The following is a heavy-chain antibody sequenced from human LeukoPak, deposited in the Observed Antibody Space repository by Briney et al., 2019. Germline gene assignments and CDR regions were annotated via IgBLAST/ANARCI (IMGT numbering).Heavy chain of an antibody. J-gene: IGHJ4*02. Sequence: PGGSLRLSCAASGFTFSSYSMNWVRQAPGKGLEWVSYISSSSSTIYYADSVKGRFTISRDNAKNSLYLQMNSLRAEDTAVYYCARGPYYDFWSGYYRHYFDYWGQGTLVTVSS. CDR1: GFTFSSYS. V-gene: IGHV3-48*01. CDR2: ISSSSSTI. D-gene: IGHD3-3*01. CDR3: ARGPYYDFWSGYYRHYFDY.